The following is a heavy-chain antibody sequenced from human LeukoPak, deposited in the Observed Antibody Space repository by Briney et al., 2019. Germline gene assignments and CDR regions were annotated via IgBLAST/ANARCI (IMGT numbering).Heavy chain of an antibody. J-gene: IGHJ4*02. Sequence: GRSLRLSCAASGFTFSSYAMHWVRQAPGKGLEWVAVISYDGSNKCYADSVKGRFTISRDNSKNTLYLQMNSLRAEDTAVYYCARDGATTVVTYFDYWGQGTLVTVSS. V-gene: IGHV3-30-3*01. D-gene: IGHD4-23*01. CDR1: GFTFSSYA. CDR3: ARDGATTVVTYFDY. CDR2: ISYDGSNK.